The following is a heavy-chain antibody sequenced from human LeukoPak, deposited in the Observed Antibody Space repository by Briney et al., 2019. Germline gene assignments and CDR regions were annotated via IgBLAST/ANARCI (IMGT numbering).Heavy chain of an antibody. CDR1: GFTFSSYE. V-gene: IGHV3-48*03. CDR2: ISSSGSTI. Sequence: GGSLRLSCAAPGFTFSSYEMNWVRQAPGKGLEWVSYISSSGSTIYYADSVKGRFTISRDNAKNSLYLQMNSLRAEDTAVYYCAREGMATTVDYWGQGTLVTVSS. D-gene: IGHD5-24*01. CDR3: AREGMATTVDY. J-gene: IGHJ4*02.